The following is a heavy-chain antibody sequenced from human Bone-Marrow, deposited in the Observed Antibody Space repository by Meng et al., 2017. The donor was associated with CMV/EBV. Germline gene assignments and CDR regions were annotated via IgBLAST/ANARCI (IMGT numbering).Heavy chain of an antibody. V-gene: IGHV3-15*01. D-gene: IGHD3-10*01. CDR3: TTEGDYGSGSYSDY. CDR2: IKSKTDGGTT. Sequence: GESLKISCAASGFTFSNAWMSWVRQAPGKGLEWVGRIKSKTDGGTTDYAAPVKGRFTISRDDSKNTLYLQMNSLKTEDTAVYYCTTEGDYGSGSYSDYWGQRTLVTVSS. CDR1: GFTFSNAW. J-gene: IGHJ4*02.